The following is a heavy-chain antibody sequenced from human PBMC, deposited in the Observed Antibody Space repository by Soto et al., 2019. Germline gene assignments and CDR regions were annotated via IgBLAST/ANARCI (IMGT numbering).Heavy chain of an antibody. V-gene: IGHV4-4*02. D-gene: IGHD2-15*01. Sequence: SETLSLTCAVSGGSISSSNWWSWVRQPPGKGLEWIGEIYHSGSTNYNPSLKSRVTISVDKSKNQFSLKLSSVTAADTAVYYCARGIDCSGGSCYPGSWFDPWGQGTLVTVSS. CDR2: IYHSGST. CDR1: GGSISSSNW. CDR3: ARGIDCSGGSCYPGSWFDP. J-gene: IGHJ5*02.